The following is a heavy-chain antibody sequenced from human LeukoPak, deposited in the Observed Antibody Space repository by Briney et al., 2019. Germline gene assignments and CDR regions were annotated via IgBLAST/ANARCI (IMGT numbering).Heavy chain of an antibody. CDR3: AKIRDFWSGYYTGLNYYFDY. CDR2: INPNSGGT. V-gene: IGHV1-2*04. Sequence: GASVKVSCKASGYTFTGYYMHWVRQAPGQGLEWMGWINPNSGGTNYAQKFQGWVTMTRDTSISTAYMELSRLRSEDTAVYYCAKIRDFWSGYYTGLNYYFDYWGQGTLVTVSS. CDR1: GYTFTGYY. J-gene: IGHJ4*02. D-gene: IGHD3-3*01.